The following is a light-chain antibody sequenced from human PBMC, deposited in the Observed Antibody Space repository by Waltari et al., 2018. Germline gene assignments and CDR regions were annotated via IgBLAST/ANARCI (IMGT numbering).Light chain of an antibody. CDR1: QSVLYSSNNKNY. CDR3: QQFYTTPMT. V-gene: IGKV4-1*01. CDR2: WAS. Sequence: DIVMTQSPDSLAVSLGERATINCKSSQSVLYSSNNKNYVAWYQQKPGQPPKLLVDWASTRESGVPDRFSAGGSGTDFTLTISGLQAEDVAVYYCQQFYTTPMTFGQGTRLEIK. J-gene: IGKJ5*01.